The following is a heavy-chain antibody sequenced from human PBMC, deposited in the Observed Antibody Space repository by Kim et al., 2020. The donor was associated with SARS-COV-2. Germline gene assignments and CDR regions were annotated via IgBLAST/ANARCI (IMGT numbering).Heavy chain of an antibody. CDR2: FDPEDGET. J-gene: IGHJ4*02. V-gene: IGHV1-24*01. Sequence: ASVKVSCKVSGYTLTELSMHWVRQAPGKGLEWMGGFDPEDGETIYAQKFQGRVTMTEDTSTDTAYMELSSLRSEDTAVYYCATDSAGLSGSYYFDYWGQGALVTVSP. D-gene: IGHD1-26*01. CDR3: ATDSAGLSGSYYFDY. CDR1: GYTLTELS.